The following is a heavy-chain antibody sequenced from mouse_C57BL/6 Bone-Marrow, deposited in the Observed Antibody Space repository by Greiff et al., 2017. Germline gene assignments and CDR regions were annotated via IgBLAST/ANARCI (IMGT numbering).Heavy chain of an antibody. V-gene: IGHV6-6*01. CDR1: GFTFSDAW. Sequence: EVQLQESGGGLVQPGGSMKLSCAASGFTFSDAWMDWVRQSPEKGLEWVAVIRNKANNHATYYAESVKGRFTISRDDSKSRFYLQMNSLRAEDTGIYYCALRYFDVWGTGTTVTVSS. CDR3: ALRYFDV. J-gene: IGHJ1*03. CDR2: IRNKANNHAT.